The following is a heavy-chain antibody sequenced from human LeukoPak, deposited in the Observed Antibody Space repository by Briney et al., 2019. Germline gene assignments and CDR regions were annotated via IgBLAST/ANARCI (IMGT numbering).Heavy chain of an antibody. CDR1: GYTFTSYY. V-gene: IGHV1-46*01. CDR2: ISTSGGST. D-gene: IGHD4-23*01. CDR3: ARSQGGNTLWFDP. J-gene: IGHJ5*02. Sequence: ASVKVSCKASGYTFTSYYMHWVRQAPGQGLEWMGIISTSGGSTTYAQKFQGRVSMTRDTSTSTVYLEVSSLRSEDTAVYYCARSQGGNTLWFDPWGQGTLVTVSS.